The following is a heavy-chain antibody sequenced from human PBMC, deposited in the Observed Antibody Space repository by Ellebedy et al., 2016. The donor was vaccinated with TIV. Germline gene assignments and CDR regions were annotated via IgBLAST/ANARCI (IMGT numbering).Heavy chain of an antibody. Sequence: GESLKISXAASGFTFSSYAMSWVRQAPGKGLEWVSAISGSGGSTYYADSVKGRFTISRDNSKNTLYLQMNSLRAEDTAVYYCAKPEYSSSSGFDYWGQGTLVTVSS. CDR3: AKPEYSSSSGFDY. CDR1: GFTFSSYA. J-gene: IGHJ4*02. D-gene: IGHD6-6*01. V-gene: IGHV3-23*01. CDR2: ISGSGGST.